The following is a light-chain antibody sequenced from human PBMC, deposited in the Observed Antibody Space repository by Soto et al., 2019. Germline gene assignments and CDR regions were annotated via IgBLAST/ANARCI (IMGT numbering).Light chain of an antibody. J-gene: IGKJ4*01. CDR3: QQANSSPFT. V-gene: IGKV1-12*01. CDR1: QHISTY. Sequence: TSTGXAGQHISTYLDWYQQKPGEAPKILTSAESSLGSGFPSRFRGSGSGIDFTLTISSLQPEDFAAYYCQQANSSPFTFGGGTKVDIK. CDR2: AES.